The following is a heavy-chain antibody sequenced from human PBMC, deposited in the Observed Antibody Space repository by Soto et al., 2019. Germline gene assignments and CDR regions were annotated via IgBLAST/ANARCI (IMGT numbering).Heavy chain of an antibody. CDR2: ISAYNGNT. CDR3: AANQGSSSSSSSFDY. V-gene: IGHV1-18*01. J-gene: IGHJ4*02. CDR1: GYTFTSYG. Sequence: GASVKVSCKASGYTFTSYGISWVRQAPGQGLEWMGWISAYNGNTNYAQKLQGRVAMTTDTSTSTAYMELRSLRSDDTAVYYCAANQGSSSSSSSFDYWGRGTRVTVSS. D-gene: IGHD2-2*01.